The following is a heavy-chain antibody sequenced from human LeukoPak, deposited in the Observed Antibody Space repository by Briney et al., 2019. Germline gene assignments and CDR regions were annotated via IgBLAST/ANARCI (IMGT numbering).Heavy chain of an antibody. CDR1: GFTFSSYG. Sequence: PGGSLRLSCAASGFTFSSYGMHWVRQAPGKGLEWVAVIWYDGSNKYYADSVKGRFTISRDNSKNTLYLQMNSLRAEDTAVYYCARDSGSRGDDYYYYGMDVWGQGTTVTVSS. D-gene: IGHD1-26*01. CDR2: IWYDGSNK. V-gene: IGHV3-33*01. CDR3: ARDSGSRGDDYYYYGMDV. J-gene: IGHJ6*02.